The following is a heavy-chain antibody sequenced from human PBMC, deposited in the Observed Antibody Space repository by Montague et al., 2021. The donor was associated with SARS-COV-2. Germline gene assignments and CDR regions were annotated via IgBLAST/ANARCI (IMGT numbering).Heavy chain of an antibody. CDR1: GGSISSSSYY. D-gene: IGHD3-10*01. J-gene: IGHJ4*02. CDR2: IYYSGGT. Sequence: SETLSLTCTVSGGSISSSSYYWGWIRQPPGKGLEWIESIYYSGGTYYNPSIKSRVTISVDTSKNQFSLKLSSVTAADTAVYYCARREDSYGSGGYPNWGQGTLVTVSS. CDR3: ARREDSYGSGGYPN. V-gene: IGHV4-39*01.